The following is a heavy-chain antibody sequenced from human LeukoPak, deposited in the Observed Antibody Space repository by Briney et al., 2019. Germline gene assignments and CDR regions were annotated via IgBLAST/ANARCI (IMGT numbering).Heavy chain of an antibody. V-gene: IGHV1-58*01. CDR2: IVVGSGNT. CDR1: GFTFTSSA. J-gene: IGHJ3*01. D-gene: IGHD4-23*01. CDR3: AAEGRPTVVTFRKGAVDL. Sequence: SVKVSCKASGFTFTSSAVQWVRQARGQRLEWIGWIVVGSGNTNYAQKFQERVTITRDMSTSTVYMELSSLRSEGTAVYYCAAEGRPTVVTFRKGAVDLWGQGTMVTVSS.